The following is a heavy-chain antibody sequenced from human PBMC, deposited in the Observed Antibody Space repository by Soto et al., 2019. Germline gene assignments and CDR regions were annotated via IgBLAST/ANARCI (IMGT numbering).Heavy chain of an antibody. CDR1: GYTFTGYY. D-gene: IGHD4-17*01. CDR3: ERGTVTGDYHYYYMDV. V-gene: IGHV1-2*04. Sequence: GASVKVSCKASGYTFTGYYMHWVRQAPGQGLEWMGWINPNSGGTNYAQKFQGWVTMTRDTSISTAYMELSRLRSDDTAVYYCERGTVTGDYHYYYMDVWGKGTTVTVSS. CDR2: INPNSGGT. J-gene: IGHJ6*03.